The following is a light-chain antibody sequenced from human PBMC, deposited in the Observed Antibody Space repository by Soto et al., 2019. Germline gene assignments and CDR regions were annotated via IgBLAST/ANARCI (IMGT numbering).Light chain of an antibody. CDR1: ESISTW. J-gene: IGKJ1*01. V-gene: IGKV1-5*03. CDR2: KAS. CDR3: QQYNSYSRT. Sequence: DIQMTQSPSTLSASVVDRVTITCRASESISTWLAWYQQKPGKAPKLLIYKASSLESGVPSRFSGSGSGTEFTLTISSLQPDDFATYYCQQYNSYSRTVGQGTKV.